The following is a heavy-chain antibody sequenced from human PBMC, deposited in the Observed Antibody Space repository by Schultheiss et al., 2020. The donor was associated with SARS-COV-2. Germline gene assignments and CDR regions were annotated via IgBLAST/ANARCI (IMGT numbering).Heavy chain of an antibody. V-gene: IGHV3-48*03. D-gene: IGHD3-3*01. CDR2: IDSSGDTI. CDR1: GFTFSNYE. CDR3: ARDTFLEWLSFDY. J-gene: IGHJ4*02. Sequence: GESLKISCAASGFTFSNYEMNWVRQAPGKGLEWVSYIDSSGDTIYYADSVKGRFTISRDNAKKSLYLQMNSLRAEDTAVYYCARDTFLEWLSFDYWGQGTLVTVSS.